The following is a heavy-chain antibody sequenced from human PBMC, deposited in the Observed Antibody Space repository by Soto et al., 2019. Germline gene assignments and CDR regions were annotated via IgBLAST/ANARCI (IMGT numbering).Heavy chain of an antibody. CDR2: INSDGSST. CDR1: GFTFSSYW. D-gene: IGHD2-2*01. V-gene: IGHV3-74*01. J-gene: IGHJ5*02. Sequence: EVQLVESGGGLVQPGGSLRLSCAASGFTFSSYWMHWVRQAPGKGLGWVSRINSDGSSTSYADSVKGRFTISRDNAKNTLYLQMNSLRAEDTAVYYCARGWIVVVPAARAGFDPWGQGTLVTVSS. CDR3: ARGWIVVVPAARAGFDP.